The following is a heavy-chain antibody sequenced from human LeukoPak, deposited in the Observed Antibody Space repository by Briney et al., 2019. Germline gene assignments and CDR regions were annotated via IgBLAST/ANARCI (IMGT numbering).Heavy chain of an antibody. CDR1: GGSISSSSYY. CDR3: AGRGITIFGVVYSEFWFDP. V-gene: IGHV4-39*01. Sequence: SETLSLTCTLCGGSISSSSYYWRWIRQPPGKGLEWIVSIYYSGSTYYNPSLKSRVTISVDTSKNQFSLKLSSVTAADTAVYYCAGRGITIFGVVYSEFWFDPWGQGTLVTVS. CDR2: IYYSGST. D-gene: IGHD3-3*01. J-gene: IGHJ5*02.